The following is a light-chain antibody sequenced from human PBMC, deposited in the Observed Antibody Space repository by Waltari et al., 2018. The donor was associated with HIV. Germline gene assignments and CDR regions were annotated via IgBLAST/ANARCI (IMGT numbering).Light chain of an antibody. V-gene: IGLV1-51*01. J-gene: IGLJ3*02. Sequence: QSVLTQPPSVSAAPGQKVTISCSGRTSNIGENYVSWYQQLPGTAPKLLIYGNDKRPSGIPDRFSVCKSGTSATLDITGVQSGDGADYYCETWENSLSAGVFGGGTKLTVL. CDR3: ETWENSLSAGV. CDR1: TSNIGENY. CDR2: GND.